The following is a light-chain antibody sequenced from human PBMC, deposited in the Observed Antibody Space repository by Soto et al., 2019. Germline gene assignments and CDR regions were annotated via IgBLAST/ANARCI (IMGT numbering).Light chain of an antibody. CDR2: DVN. V-gene: IGLV2-11*01. Sequence: QSALTQPRSVSGSPGQSVTISCTGTSSDVGGYNYVSRYQQHPGKTPKLLIYDVNKRPSGVPDRFSGSKSGNTASLTISGLQAEDEADYYCCSYAGSYTWVFGGGTKVTVL. CDR1: SSDVGGYNY. J-gene: IGLJ3*02. CDR3: CSYAGSYTWV.